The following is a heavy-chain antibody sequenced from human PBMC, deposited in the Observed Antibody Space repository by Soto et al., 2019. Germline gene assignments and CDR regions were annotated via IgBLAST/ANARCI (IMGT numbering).Heavy chain of an antibody. J-gene: IGHJ4*02. D-gene: IGHD3-16*01. Sequence: RGESLKISCKGSGYTFTSHWIGWVRQMPGKGLEWMGIIFPGDSDTRYSPSFQGQVTISADKSINTAYLQWSSLKASDTAMYLCVRHGDYFDYWGQGTLVTVYS. CDR2: IFPGDSDT. CDR3: VRHGDYFDY. CDR1: GYTFTSHW. V-gene: IGHV5-51*01.